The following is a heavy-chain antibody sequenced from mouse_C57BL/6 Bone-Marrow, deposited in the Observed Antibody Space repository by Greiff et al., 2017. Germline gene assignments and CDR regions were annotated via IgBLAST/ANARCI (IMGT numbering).Heavy chain of an antibody. CDR2: ISSGSSTI. CDR3: ATLGDY. J-gene: IGHJ4*01. V-gene: IGHV5-17*01. CDR1: GFNFSDYG. Sequence: EVKLLESGGGLVKPGGSLKLSCAASGFNFSDYGMHWVRQAPEKGLEWVAYISSGSSTIYYADTVKGRFTISRDNAKNTLFLQMTSLRSEDTAMYYCATLGDYWGQGTAVTVSS.